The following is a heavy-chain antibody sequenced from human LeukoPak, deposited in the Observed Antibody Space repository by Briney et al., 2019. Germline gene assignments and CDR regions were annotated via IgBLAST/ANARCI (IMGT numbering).Heavy chain of an antibody. V-gene: IGHV3-21*01. CDR3: AREATQDWYFDL. J-gene: IGHJ2*01. CDR2: ISSSSSSYI. Sequence: GGSLRLSCAASGFTFSSYSMNWVRQAPGKGLEWVSSISSSSSSYIYYADSVKGRFTISRDNAKNSLYLQMNSLRAEDTAVYYCAREATQDWYFDLWGRGTLVTVSS. CDR1: GFTFSSYS.